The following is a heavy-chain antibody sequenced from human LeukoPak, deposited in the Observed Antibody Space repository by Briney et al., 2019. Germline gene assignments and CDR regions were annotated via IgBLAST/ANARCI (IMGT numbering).Heavy chain of an antibody. CDR3: AKQVVVPAATRIAARPRYFDY. CDR1: GFTFSNYM. Sequence: GGSLRLSCAASGFTFSNYMMHWVRQAPGKGLEWVSAISGSGGSTYYADSVKGRFTISRDNSKNTLYLQMNSLRAEDTAVYYCAKQVVVPAATRIAARPRYFDYWGQGTLVTVSS. CDR2: ISGSGGST. J-gene: IGHJ4*02. V-gene: IGHV3-23*01. D-gene: IGHD2-2*01.